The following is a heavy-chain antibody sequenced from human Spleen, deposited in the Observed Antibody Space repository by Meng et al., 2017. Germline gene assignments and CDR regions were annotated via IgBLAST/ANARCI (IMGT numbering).Heavy chain of an antibody. V-gene: IGHV4-39*07. Sequence: QVQLQQWGAGLSRPSETLSLTCTVSGGSISSGDYYWSWIRQPPGKGLEWIGSINYGGTAYYASSLTSRVIISVDTSKNQFSLRLNSVTAADTAVYYCASYVSGTYRFDPWGQGTLVTVSS. CDR1: GGSISSGDYY. J-gene: IGHJ5*02. CDR3: ASYVSGTYRFDP. D-gene: IGHD3-10*01. CDR2: INYGGTA.